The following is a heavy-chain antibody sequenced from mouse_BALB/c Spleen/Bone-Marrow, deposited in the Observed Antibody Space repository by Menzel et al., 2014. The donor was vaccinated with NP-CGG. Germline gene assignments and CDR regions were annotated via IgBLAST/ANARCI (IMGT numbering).Heavy chain of an antibody. V-gene: IGHV1-7*01. D-gene: IGHD1-1*01. Sequence: VQVVEPGAELAKPGASVKMSCKASGYTFTSYWVHRVKQRPGQGLEWIGYINPSTGYTEYNQKFKDKATLTADKSSSTAYMQLSSLTSEDSAVYYCARRAYGGSYGFAYWGQGTLVTVSA. CDR1: GYTFTSYW. J-gene: IGHJ3*01. CDR2: INPSTGYT. CDR3: ARRAYGGSYGFAY.